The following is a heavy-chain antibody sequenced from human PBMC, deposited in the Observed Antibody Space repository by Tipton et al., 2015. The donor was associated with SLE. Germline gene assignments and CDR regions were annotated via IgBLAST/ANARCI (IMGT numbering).Heavy chain of an antibody. CDR3: ASGDSGTYWRPFDY. CDR2: IYYSGST. CDR1: GGSVSSSSYY. D-gene: IGHD1-26*01. J-gene: IGHJ4*02. Sequence: TLSLTCTVSGGSVSSSSYYWGWIRQPPGKGLEWIASIYYSGSTYYNPSLKSRVTISVDTSKNQFSLKLSSVTAADTAVYYCASGDSGTYWRPFDYWGQGTLVTVSS. V-gene: IGHV4-39*07.